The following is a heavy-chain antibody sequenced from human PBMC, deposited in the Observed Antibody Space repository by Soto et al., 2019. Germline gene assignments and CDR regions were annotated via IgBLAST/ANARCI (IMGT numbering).Heavy chain of an antibody. D-gene: IGHD5-12*01. J-gene: IGHJ6*03. Sequence: GGSLRLSCAASGFTFDDYAMHWVRQAPGKGLEWVSGISWNSGSIGYADSVKGRFTISRDNAKNSLYLQMNSLRAEDTALYYCAKVPLRYSGYEGTYMDVWGKGTTVTVSS. CDR1: GFTFDDYA. V-gene: IGHV3-9*01. CDR2: ISWNSGSI. CDR3: AKVPLRYSGYEGTYMDV.